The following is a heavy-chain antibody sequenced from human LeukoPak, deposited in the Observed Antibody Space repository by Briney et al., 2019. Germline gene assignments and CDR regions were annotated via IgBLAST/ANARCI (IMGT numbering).Heavy chain of an antibody. CDR3: ARDNTYFDY. D-gene: IGHD2/OR15-2a*01. CDR2: ISGSGGST. CDR1: GFTFSSDA. J-gene: IGHJ4*02. V-gene: IGHV3-23*01. Sequence: GGSLRLSCAASGFTFSSDAMSWVRQAPGKGLEWVSAISGSGGSTYYAGSVKGRFTISRDNSKNTPYLQMNSLRAEDTAVYYCARDNTYFDYWGQGTLVTVSS.